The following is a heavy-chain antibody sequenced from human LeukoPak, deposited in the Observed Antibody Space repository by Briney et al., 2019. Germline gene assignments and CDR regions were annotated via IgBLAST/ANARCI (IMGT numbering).Heavy chain of an antibody. CDR3: ARAMVAATPAY. V-gene: IGHV3-53*01. Sequence: GGSLRLSYAASGFTVSSNYMSWVRQAPGKGLEWVSVIYSGGSTYYADSVKGRFTISRDNSKNTLYHQMNSLRAEDTAVYYCARAMVAATPAYWAQGTLVTVSS. D-gene: IGHD2-15*01. CDR2: IYSGGST. J-gene: IGHJ4*02. CDR1: GFTVSSNY.